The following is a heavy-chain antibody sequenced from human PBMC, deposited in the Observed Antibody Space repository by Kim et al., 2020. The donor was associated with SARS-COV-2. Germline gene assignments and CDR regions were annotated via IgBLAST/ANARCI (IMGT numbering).Heavy chain of an antibody. CDR2: IIPIFGTA. J-gene: IGHJ4*02. CDR3: ARDRVARGVFDY. V-gene: IGHV1-69*13. D-gene: IGHD2-15*01. Sequence: SVKVSCKASGGTFSSYAISWVRQAPGQGLEWMGGIIPIFGTANYAQKFQGRVTITADESTSTAYMELSSLRSEDTAVYYCARDRVARGVFDYWGQGTLVTVSS. CDR1: GGTFSSYA.